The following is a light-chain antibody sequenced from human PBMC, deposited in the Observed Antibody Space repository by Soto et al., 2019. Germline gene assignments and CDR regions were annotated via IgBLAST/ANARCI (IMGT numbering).Light chain of an antibody. J-gene: IGLJ1*01. CDR1: SSDIGAYNY. V-gene: IGLV2-14*01. Sequence: QSVLTQPASVSGSPGQSITVSCTGTSSDIGAYNYVSWYQQHPGEAPKLIIYEVSNRPSGVSNRFSGSKSGNTASLTISGLQADDEAAYYCCSRASTITYVFGSGTKVTVL. CDR2: EVS. CDR3: CSRASTITYV.